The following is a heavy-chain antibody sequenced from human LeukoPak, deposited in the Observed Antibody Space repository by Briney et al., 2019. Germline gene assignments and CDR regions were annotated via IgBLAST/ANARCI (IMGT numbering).Heavy chain of an antibody. CDR2: IHCSGSI. CDR1: GGSISSYY. J-gene: IGHJ4*02. V-gene: IGHV4-59*01. Sequence: SETLSLTCTVSGGSISSYYWSWIRQPPGKGLEWIGYIHCSGSINYNPSLKSRVIISVDTSKNQFSLKLSSVTAADTAVYYCAREGDYYDSSGLFDYWGQGTLVTVSS. CDR3: AREGDYYDSSGLFDY. D-gene: IGHD3-22*01.